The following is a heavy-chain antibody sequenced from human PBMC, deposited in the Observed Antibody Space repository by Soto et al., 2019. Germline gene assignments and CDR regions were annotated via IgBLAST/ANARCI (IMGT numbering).Heavy chain of an antibody. CDR2: ISYDGSNK. CDR3: ARVGMTTTSLVYYYGMDV. V-gene: IGHV3-30-3*01. J-gene: IGHJ6*02. Sequence: GGSLRLSCAASGFTFSSYAMHWVRQAPGKGLEWVAVISYDGSNKYYADSVKGRFTISRDNSKNTLYLQMNSLRAEDTAVYYCARVGMTTTSLVYYYGMDVWGHGTTVTVSS. D-gene: IGHD4-17*01. CDR1: GFTFSSYA.